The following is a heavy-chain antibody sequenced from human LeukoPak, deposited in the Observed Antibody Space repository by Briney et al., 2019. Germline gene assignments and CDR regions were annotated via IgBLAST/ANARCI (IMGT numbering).Heavy chain of an antibody. CDR3: ARDPPGSYYLFYYMDV. D-gene: IGHD3-10*01. V-gene: IGHV3-21*01. J-gene: IGHJ6*03. CDR2: ISSSSSYI. CDR1: GFTFSSYG. Sequence: GGSLRLSCAASGFTFSSYGMSWVRQAPGKGLEWVSSISSSSSYIYYADSVKGRFTISRDNAKNSLYLQMNSLRAEDTAVYYCARDPPGSYYLFYYMDVWGKGTTVTISS.